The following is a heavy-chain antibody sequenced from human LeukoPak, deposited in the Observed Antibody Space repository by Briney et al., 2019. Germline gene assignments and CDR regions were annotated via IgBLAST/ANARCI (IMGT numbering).Heavy chain of an antibody. D-gene: IGHD4-23*01. CDR2: VYPDNSDT. CDR3: ARRHDSGANDY. CDR1: GYTFSTFW. Sequence: GESLKISCNGSGYTFSTFWIGWVRQMPGEGLEWMGIVYPDNSDTRYSPSFQGQVTISADKSINTAYLQWSSLKASDTAMYYCARRHDSGANDYWGQGTLVTVSS. V-gene: IGHV5-51*01. J-gene: IGHJ4*02.